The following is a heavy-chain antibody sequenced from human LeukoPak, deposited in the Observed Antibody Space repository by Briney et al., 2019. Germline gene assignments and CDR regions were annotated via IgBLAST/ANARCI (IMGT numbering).Heavy chain of an antibody. CDR2: IYPGDSDA. CDR1: GYSFTSYW. J-gene: IGHJ4*02. Sequence: GESLKISCKGSGYSFTSYWIGWVRQMPGKGLEWMGIIYPGDSDARYSPSFQGQDTISADKSVSTAYLQWSSLKASDTAMYYCARRRDLYSGSYYPFDYWGQGTLVTVSS. V-gene: IGHV5-51*01. D-gene: IGHD1-26*01. CDR3: ARRRDLYSGSYYPFDY.